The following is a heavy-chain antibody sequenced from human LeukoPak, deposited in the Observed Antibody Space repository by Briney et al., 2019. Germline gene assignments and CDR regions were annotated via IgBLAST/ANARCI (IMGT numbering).Heavy chain of an antibody. Sequence: SHTLSLSCTVSGCSISSGGYYWSWIRQPPGKDLKGSGYTYYSESTYYNQSLNSRVTISVDTSKNQFSLKLSSVTAADTAVYYCARDRGLDYCSSTSCYTNGATFDPWGQGTLVTVSS. CDR3: ARDRGLDYCSSTSCYTNGATFDP. D-gene: IGHD2-2*02. V-gene: IGHV4-30-4*01. CDR2: TYYSEST. CDR1: GCSISSGGYY. J-gene: IGHJ5*01.